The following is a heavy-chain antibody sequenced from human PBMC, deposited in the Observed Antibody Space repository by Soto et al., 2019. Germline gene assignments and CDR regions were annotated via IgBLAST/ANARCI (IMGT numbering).Heavy chain of an antibody. CDR1: GYNFTGYY. V-gene: IGHV1-2*02. CDR3: ARDPAEVYYDSSGYYFDY. J-gene: IGHJ4*02. Sequence: ASVKVACKASGYNFTGYYMRWVRQAPGQGLEWMGWINPNSGGTNYAQKFQGRVTMTRDTSISTAYMELSRLRSDDTAVYYCARDPAEVYYDSSGYYFDYWGQGTLVTVSS. CDR2: INPNSGGT. D-gene: IGHD3-22*01.